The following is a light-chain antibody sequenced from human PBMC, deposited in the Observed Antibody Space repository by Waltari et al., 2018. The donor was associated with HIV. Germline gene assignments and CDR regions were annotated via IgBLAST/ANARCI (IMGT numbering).Light chain of an antibody. CDR3: SSYSSSITLYVV. Sequence: QSALTQPASVSGSPGQSITISCTGTSSDVGGYNYVPWYQHHPGQAPKLMISEVSNRPSGVSNRFSGSKSGNTASLTISGLQAEDEADYYCSSYSSSITLYVVFGGGTKLTVL. V-gene: IGLV2-14*01. CDR2: EVS. J-gene: IGLJ2*01. CDR1: SSDVGGYNY.